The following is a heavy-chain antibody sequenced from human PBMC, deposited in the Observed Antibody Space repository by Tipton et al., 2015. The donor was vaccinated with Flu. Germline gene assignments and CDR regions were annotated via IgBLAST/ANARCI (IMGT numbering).Heavy chain of an antibody. D-gene: IGHD6-19*01. CDR3: ARGSGEINIYLDS. CDR1: GGSFSGHY. CDR2: INQSGST. V-gene: IGHV4-34*01. Sequence: TLSLTCAVYGGSFSGHYWSWNRRPPGKGLEWIGEINQSGSTNSNPSLKSRAAISVDTSKNQFSLKLSSLTAADTAVYYCARGSGEINIYLDSWGQGTVVTVSS. J-gene: IGHJ4*02.